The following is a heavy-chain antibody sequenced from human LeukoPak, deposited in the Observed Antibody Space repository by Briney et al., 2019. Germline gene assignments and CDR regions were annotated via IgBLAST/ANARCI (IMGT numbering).Heavy chain of an antibody. CDR1: GYSFTCYW. CDR2: IYPGDSDT. D-gene: IGHD6-13*01. V-gene: IGHV5-51*01. Sequence: GESLKISCTASGYSFTCYWIGWVRQMPGKGLEWMGVIYPGDSDTRYSPSFQGQVTISVDKSISTAYLQWSSLKASDTAMYYCATTGPEYSSSWYLHFWGQGTLVTVSS. J-gene: IGHJ4*02. CDR3: ATTGPEYSSSWYLHF.